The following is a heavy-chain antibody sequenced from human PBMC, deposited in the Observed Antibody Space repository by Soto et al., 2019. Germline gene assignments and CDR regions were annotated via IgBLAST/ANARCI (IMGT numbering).Heavy chain of an antibody. Sequence: SETLSLTCTVSGGSISSYYWSWIRQPPGKGLEWIGYIYYSGSTNYNPSLKSRVTISVDTSKNHFSLKLSSVTAADTAVYYCARDRRDYVWGSYRTLFDYWGQGTLVTVSS. J-gene: IGHJ4*02. CDR2: IYYSGST. CDR3: ARDRRDYVWGSYRTLFDY. D-gene: IGHD3-16*02. V-gene: IGHV4-59*01. CDR1: GGSISSYY.